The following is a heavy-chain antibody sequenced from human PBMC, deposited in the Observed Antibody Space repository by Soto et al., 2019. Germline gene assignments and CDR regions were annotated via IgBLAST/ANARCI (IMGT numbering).Heavy chain of an antibody. Sequence: PGASLKISCAASGFTFSSYSMNWVRQAPGKGLEWVSSISSSSSYIYYADSVKGRFTISRDNAKNSLYLQMNSLRAEDTAVYYCARVHDYGDYTNFDYWGQGTLVTVSS. CDR2: ISSSSSYI. CDR3: ARVHDYGDYTNFDY. CDR1: GFTFSSYS. J-gene: IGHJ4*02. V-gene: IGHV3-21*01. D-gene: IGHD4-17*01.